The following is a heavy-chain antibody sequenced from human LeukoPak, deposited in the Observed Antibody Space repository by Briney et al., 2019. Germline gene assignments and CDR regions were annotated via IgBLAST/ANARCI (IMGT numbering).Heavy chain of an antibody. V-gene: IGHV4-39*01. CDR2: IYYSGST. Sequence: PSETLSLTCTVSGGSISSSSYYWGWIRQPPGKGLEWIGSIYYSGSTYYNPSLKSRVTISVDTSKNQFSLKLSSVTAADTAVYYRARPAMVRGEDYWGQGTLVTVSS. CDR3: ARPAMVRGEDY. CDR1: GGSISSSSYY. J-gene: IGHJ4*02. D-gene: IGHD3-10*01.